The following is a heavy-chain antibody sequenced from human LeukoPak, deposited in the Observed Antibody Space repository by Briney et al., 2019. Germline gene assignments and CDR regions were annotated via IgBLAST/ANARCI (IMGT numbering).Heavy chain of an antibody. CDR3: ARGGSSSSDFYWYLDL. V-gene: IGHV4-34*01. CDR2: INRSGST. Sequence: PSETLSLTCDLYGATFSGYYWSWIRQPPGEGLEWIGEINRSGSTHYNPSLKSRVTISLDTPDNQCPLRLTSVTAADTAVYFCARGGSSSSDFYWYLDLWGRGTLVTVSS. CDR1: GATFSGYY. J-gene: IGHJ2*01. D-gene: IGHD2-15*01.